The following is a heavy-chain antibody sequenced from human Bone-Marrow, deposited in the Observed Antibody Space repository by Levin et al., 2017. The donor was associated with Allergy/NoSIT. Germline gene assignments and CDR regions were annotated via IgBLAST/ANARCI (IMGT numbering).Heavy chain of an antibody. V-gene: IGHV4-59*01. CDR3: ARERGNTVDVAFGI. CDR1: GDPISDYS. Sequence: ASETLSLTCTVSGDPISDYSWSWIRQYPGKGLQWVGYVYDTGSTNYNPSLKSRLSISVDTSRNQFSLKLSAVTAADTAVYYCARERGNTVDVAFGIWGHGTMVTVSS. CDR2: VYDTGST. J-gene: IGHJ3*02. D-gene: IGHD2/OR15-2a*01.